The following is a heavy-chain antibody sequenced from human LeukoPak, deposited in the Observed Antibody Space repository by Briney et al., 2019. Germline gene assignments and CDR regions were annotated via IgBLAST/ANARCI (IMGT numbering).Heavy chain of an antibody. CDR1: GFTVSSNY. J-gene: IGHJ4*02. Sequence: GGSLRLSCAASGFTVSSNYMDWVRQAPGKGLEGISVIYSGGSTHHADSVKGRFTISRDNSKNTLFLQVNSLRVEDTAVYYCAKEEQQFDYFDYWGQGTLVTVSS. CDR3: AKEEQQFDYFDY. D-gene: IGHD6-6*01. V-gene: IGHV3-53*01. CDR2: IYSGGST.